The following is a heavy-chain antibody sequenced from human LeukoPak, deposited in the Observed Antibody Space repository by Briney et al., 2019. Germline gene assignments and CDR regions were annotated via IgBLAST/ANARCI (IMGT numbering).Heavy chain of an antibody. V-gene: IGHV1-2*02. Sequence: ASVKVSCKASGYTFTGYYIHWVRQAPGQGLEWMGWINPNSGGTNYAQKFQGRVTMTRDTSISTAYMELSRLRSDDTALYYCARDWEGDYYGSDAFDIWGQGTMVTVSS. CDR1: GYTFTGYY. CDR3: ARDWEGDYYGSDAFDI. J-gene: IGHJ3*02. D-gene: IGHD3-10*01. CDR2: INPNSGGT.